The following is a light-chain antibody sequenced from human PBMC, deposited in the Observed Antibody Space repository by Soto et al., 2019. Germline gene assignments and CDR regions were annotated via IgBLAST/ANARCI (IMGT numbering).Light chain of an antibody. CDR2: DVT. J-gene: IGLJ1*01. V-gene: IGLV2-14*01. CDR1: SSDVGGYDY. Sequence: QSVLTQPASVSGSPGQSVTISCTGTSSDVGGYDYVSWYQHHPGKAPKLVIYDVTYRPSGVSDRFSGSKSANTASLTISGLQAEDEADYYCSSYTSSSNYVFGTGTKVTVL. CDR3: SSYTSSSNYV.